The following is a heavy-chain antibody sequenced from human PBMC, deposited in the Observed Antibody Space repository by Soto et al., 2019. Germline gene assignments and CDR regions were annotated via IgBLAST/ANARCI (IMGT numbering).Heavy chain of an antibody. V-gene: IGHV3-21*01. CDR2: ISSGSSYI. CDR3: ARDRGDSGTYSGFDY. J-gene: IGHJ4*02. Sequence: GGSLRLSCAASGFTFSSYSMNWVRQAPGKGLEWVSSISSGSSYIYYADSVKGRFTISRDNAKNSLYLQMNSLRAEDTAIYYCARDRGDSGTYSGFDYWGQGTLVTVSS. D-gene: IGHD1-26*01. CDR1: GFTFSSYS.